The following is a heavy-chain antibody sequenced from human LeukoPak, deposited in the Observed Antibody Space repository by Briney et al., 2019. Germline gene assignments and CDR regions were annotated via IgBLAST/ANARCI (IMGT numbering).Heavy chain of an antibody. Sequence: PSETLSLTCTVSGGSISSSSYYWGWIRQPPGKGLEWIGSIYYSGSTYYNPSLKSRVTISVDTSKNQFSLKLSSVTAADTAVYYCARDGEGVVVVPAATLIHSVYFDYWGQGTLVTVSS. J-gene: IGHJ4*02. D-gene: IGHD2-2*01. CDR3: ARDGEGVVVVPAATLIHSVYFDY. CDR2: IYYSGST. CDR1: GGSISSSSYY. V-gene: IGHV4-39*02.